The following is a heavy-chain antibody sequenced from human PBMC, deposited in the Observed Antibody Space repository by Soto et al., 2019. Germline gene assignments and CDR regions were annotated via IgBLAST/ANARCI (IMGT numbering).Heavy chain of an antibody. CDR2: IYFSGST. J-gene: IGHJ5*02. V-gene: IGHV4-30-4*01. D-gene: IGHD1-26*01. CDR1: GGSNSSGDYY. Sequence: SETLSLTCTVFGGSNSSGDYYWSWIRQPPRKGLEWIGYIYFSGSTYYTPSLNSRVTISVATSKSQFSLKLSAVPAANTAVYYCARLLRVGGPDVWFDPWGQGSLVTVSS. CDR3: ARLLRVGGPDVWFDP.